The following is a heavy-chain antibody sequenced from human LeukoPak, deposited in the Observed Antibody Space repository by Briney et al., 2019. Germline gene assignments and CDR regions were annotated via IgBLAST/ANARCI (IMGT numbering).Heavy chain of an antibody. Sequence: ASVKVSCKASGYTFTGYYMHWVRQAPGQGLEWMGWINPNSGGTNYAQEFQGRVTMTRDTSISTAYMELSRLRSDDTAVHYCARLEMATIRHDAFDIWGQGTMVTVSS. D-gene: IGHD5-24*01. CDR3: ARLEMATIRHDAFDI. V-gene: IGHV1-2*02. CDR1: GYTFTGYY. J-gene: IGHJ3*02. CDR2: INPNSGGT.